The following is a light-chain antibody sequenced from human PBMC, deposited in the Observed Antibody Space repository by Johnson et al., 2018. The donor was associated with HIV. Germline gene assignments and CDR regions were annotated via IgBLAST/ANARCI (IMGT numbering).Light chain of an antibody. Sequence: QSVLTQPPSVSAAPGQKVTISCSGSSSNIGNNYVSWYQLLPGTAPKLLIYENNKRPSGIPDRFSGSKSGTSATLGIAGLQTGDEAYYYCGTLDKSLNTGAVFGTWTKVTVL. V-gene: IGLV1-51*02. CDR2: ENN. CDR3: GTLDKSLNTGAV. CDR1: SSNIGNNY. J-gene: IGLJ1*01.